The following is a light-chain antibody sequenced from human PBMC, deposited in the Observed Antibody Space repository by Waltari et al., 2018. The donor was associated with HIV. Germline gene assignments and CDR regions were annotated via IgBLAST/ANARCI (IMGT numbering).Light chain of an antibody. Sequence: EIVLTQSPGTLSLSPGERATLSCRASQSVSSGYLAWYQQKPGQAPRLLIYGASSRATGIPDRFSGSGSGTDFTLTISRLEREDFAVYYCQQYGISPLTFGGGTKVEIK. J-gene: IGKJ4*01. CDR3: QQYGISPLT. CDR1: QSVSSGY. V-gene: IGKV3-20*01. CDR2: GAS.